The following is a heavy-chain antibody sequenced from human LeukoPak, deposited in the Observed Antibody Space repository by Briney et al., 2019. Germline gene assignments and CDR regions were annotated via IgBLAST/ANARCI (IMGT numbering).Heavy chain of an antibody. D-gene: IGHD3-22*01. CDR3: AKGSYYDSSGSFYFDY. V-gene: IGHV3-23*01. CDR1: GFIFSNYG. CDR2: ISGSGDNT. Sequence: GGSLRLSCAASGFIFSNYGMNWVRQAPGKGLEWVSGISGSGDNTYYADSVKGRFTISRDNSKNTLYVQVNSLGTEDTAAYYCAKGSYYDSSGSFYFDYWGQGPLVTVSS. J-gene: IGHJ4*02.